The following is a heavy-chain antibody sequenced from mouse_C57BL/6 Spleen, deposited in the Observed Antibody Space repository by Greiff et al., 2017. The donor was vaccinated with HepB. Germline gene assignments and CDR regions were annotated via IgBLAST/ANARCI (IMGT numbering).Heavy chain of an antibody. D-gene: IGHD1-1*01. Sequence: VQLQQSGPELVKPGASVKISCKASGYSFTDYNMNWVKQSPGKSLEWIGVINPNYGTTNYNQKFKGKATLTVDQSSSTAYMQLNSLTSEDSAVYYCTWGSNFAYYAIDYWGQGTSVTVSS. CDR2: INPNYGTT. J-gene: IGHJ4*01. CDR3: TWGSNFAYYAIDY. V-gene: IGHV1-39*01. CDR1: GYSFTDYN.